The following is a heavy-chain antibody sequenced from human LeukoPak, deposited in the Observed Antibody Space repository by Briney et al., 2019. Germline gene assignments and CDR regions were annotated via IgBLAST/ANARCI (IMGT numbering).Heavy chain of an antibody. CDR3: ARGSDEGYMDV. Sequence: SETLSLTCAVYGGSFSGYYWSWIRQPPGKGLEWIGEINHSGSTNYNPSLKSRVTISVDTSKNQFSLKLSSVTAADTAVYYYARGSDEGYMDVWGKGTTVTVSS. CDR2: INHSGST. CDR1: GGSFSGYY. J-gene: IGHJ6*03. V-gene: IGHV4-34*01.